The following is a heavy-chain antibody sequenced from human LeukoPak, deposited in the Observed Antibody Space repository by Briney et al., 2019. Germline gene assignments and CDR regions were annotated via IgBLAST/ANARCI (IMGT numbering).Heavy chain of an antibody. D-gene: IGHD5-18*01. CDR3: ARGYVDTAMEYYFDY. Sequence: ASVKDSCKASGYTFTSYGISWVRQAPGRGLEWMGWISAYNGNTNYAQKLQGRVTMTTDTSTSTAYMELRSLRSDDTAVYYCARGYVDTAMEYYFDYWGQGTLVTVSS. J-gene: IGHJ4*02. V-gene: IGHV1-18*04. CDR2: ISAYNGNT. CDR1: GYTFTSYG.